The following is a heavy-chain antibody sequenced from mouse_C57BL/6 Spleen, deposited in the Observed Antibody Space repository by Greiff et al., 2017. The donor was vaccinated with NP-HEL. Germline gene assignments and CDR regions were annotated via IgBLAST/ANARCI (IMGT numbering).Heavy chain of an antibody. CDR1: GYTFTDYY. CDR3: EREGGQLRLRRTWFAY. J-gene: IGHJ3*01. D-gene: IGHD3-2*02. Sequence: EVQLQQSGPELVKPGASVKISCKASGYTFTDYYMNWVKQSHGKSLEWIGDINPNNGGTSYNQKFKGKATLTVDKSSSTAYMELRSLTAEDSAVYYCEREGGQLRLRRTWFAYWGQGTLVTVSA. V-gene: IGHV1-26*01. CDR2: INPNNGGT.